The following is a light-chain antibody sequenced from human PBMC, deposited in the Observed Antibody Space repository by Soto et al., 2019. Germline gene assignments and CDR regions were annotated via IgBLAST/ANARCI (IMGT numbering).Light chain of an antibody. CDR3: QQRRYWPVM. Sequence: EIVLTQSPGTLSLSPGERATLSCRASQSVSSSYLAWYQQKPGQSPRLLIYGASSRATGIPDRFSGSGSGTDFTLTMSSLEPEDFAVYYCQQRRYWPVMFGQGTKVEIK. CDR1: QSVSSSY. V-gene: IGKV3D-20*02. CDR2: GAS. J-gene: IGKJ1*01.